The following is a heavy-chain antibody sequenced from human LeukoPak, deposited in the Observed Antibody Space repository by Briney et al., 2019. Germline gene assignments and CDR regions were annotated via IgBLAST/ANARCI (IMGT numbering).Heavy chain of an antibody. CDR3: ARTTYCSSTSCPLMDV. CDR1: GGSINSYY. J-gene: IGHJ6*03. Sequence: SETLSLTCTVSGGSINSYYWSWIRQPAGKGLEWIGRIYTSKSTNYNPSLKSRVTMSVDTSKNQFSLKLTSVTAADTAVYYCARTTYCSSTSCPLMDVWGKGTTVTVSS. D-gene: IGHD2-2*01. V-gene: IGHV4-4*07. CDR2: IYTSKST.